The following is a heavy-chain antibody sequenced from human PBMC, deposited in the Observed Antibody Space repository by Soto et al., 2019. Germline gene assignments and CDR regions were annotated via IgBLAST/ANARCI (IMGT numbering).Heavy chain of an antibody. Sequence: QVQRQESGPGLVKPSESLSLTCTVSGGSISSSSYYWGWIGQPPGKGLEWIGSIYYSGSTYYNPSLKSRVAITVDTSKNQFSLKLSSVTAADTAVYYCATLWFGESPYWGQGTLVTVSS. J-gene: IGHJ4*02. CDR1: GGSISSSSYY. V-gene: IGHV4-39*01. D-gene: IGHD3-10*01. CDR3: ATLWFGESPY. CDR2: IYYSGST.